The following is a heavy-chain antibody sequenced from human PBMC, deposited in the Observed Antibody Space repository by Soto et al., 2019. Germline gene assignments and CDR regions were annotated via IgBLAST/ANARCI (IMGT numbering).Heavy chain of an antibody. CDR1: GGTFSSYA. Sequence: ASVKVSCKASGGTFSSYAISWVRQAPGQGLEWMGGIIPIFGTANYAQKFQGRVTITADKSTSTAYMELSSLRSEDTAVYYCASGYCSSTSCYYYYYGMDVWGQGTTVTVSS. CDR3: ASGYCSSTSCYYYYYGMDV. D-gene: IGHD2-2*01. J-gene: IGHJ6*02. V-gene: IGHV1-69*06. CDR2: IIPIFGTA.